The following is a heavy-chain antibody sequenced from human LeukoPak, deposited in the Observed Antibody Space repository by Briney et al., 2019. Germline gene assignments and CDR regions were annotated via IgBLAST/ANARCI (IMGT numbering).Heavy chain of an antibody. CDR2: IKKDGSEK. CDR3: ARSGLRYFDCPDY. CDR1: GFTFSRNW. D-gene: IGHD3-9*01. Sequence: GGSLRLSCAASGFTFSRNWMSWVRQAPGKGLEWVATIKKDGSEKYYVDSVKGRFTISRDNAKNSLSLQMNSLRAEDTAVYYCARSGLRYFDCPDYWGQGALVTVSS. V-gene: IGHV3-7*05. J-gene: IGHJ4*02.